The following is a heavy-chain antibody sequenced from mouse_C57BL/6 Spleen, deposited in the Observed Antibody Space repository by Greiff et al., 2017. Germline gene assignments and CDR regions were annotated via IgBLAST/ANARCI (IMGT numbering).Heavy chain of an antibody. V-gene: IGHV1-80*01. CDR1: GYAFSSYW. CDR3: ARSSNYWFAY. CDR2: IYPGDGDT. Sequence: QVQLKESGAELVKPGASVKISCKASGYAFSSYWMNWVKQRPGKGLEWIGQIYPGDGDTNYNGKFKGKATLTADKSSSTAYMQLSSLTSEDSAVYFCARSSNYWFAYWGQRTLVTVSA. D-gene: IGHD2-5*01. J-gene: IGHJ3*01.